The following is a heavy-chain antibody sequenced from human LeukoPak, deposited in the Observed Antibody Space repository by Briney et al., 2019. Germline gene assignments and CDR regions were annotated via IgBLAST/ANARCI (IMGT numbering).Heavy chain of an antibody. CDR2: ISWSGNTI. Sequence: PGGSLRLSCAASGFTFSDYYMSWIRQAPGKGLEWVSYISWSGNTIEYADPVKGRFTISRDNAKSSLSLQMNSLRAEDTAVYYCVRLRSAAGTLGWFDPWGQGTLVTVSS. D-gene: IGHD6-13*01. J-gene: IGHJ5*02. CDR3: VRLRSAAGTLGWFDP. CDR1: GFTFSDYY. V-gene: IGHV3-11*01.